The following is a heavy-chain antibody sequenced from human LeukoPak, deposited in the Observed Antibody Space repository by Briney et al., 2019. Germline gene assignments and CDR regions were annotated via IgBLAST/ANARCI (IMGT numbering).Heavy chain of an antibody. Sequence: GGSLRLSCAASGFTFSSYAMTWVRQAPGKGLEWVSAISGSGGDTYYADSVKGRFTISRENPKNTLYLQVNRLRAEDTAVYYCAKDPYSSGPYNWFDPWGKGTLVTVSS. CDR1: GFTFSSYA. CDR3: AKDPYSSGPYNWFDP. D-gene: IGHD6-19*01. J-gene: IGHJ5*02. V-gene: IGHV3-23*01. CDR2: ISGSGGDT.